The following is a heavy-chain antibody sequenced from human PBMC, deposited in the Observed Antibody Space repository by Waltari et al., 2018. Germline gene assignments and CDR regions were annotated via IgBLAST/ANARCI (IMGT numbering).Heavy chain of an antibody. V-gene: IGHV3-7*01. D-gene: IGHD3-16*01. CDR2: IKKGGREK. CDR3: ARESFGGLQPALDK. J-gene: IGHJ3*02. Sequence: EAQLVQSGGGFFQPGGSLRLSCVASGFTFSDYPMNWVRQTPGNGLEWVAKIKKGGREKSYVDSVKGRFSISRDDDSDSLYLQMNSLTPDDTAVYYCARESFGGLQPALDKWGQGTRVTVSS. CDR1: GFTFSDYP.